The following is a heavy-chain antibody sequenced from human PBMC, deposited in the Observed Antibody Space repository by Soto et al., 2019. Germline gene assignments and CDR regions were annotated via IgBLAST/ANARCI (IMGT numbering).Heavy chain of an antibody. Sequence: EVQLVESGGGLGQPGGSLRLSCAASGFTFSSYWMHWVRQAPGKGLVWVSRINSDGSSTYYANSVKGRFTISRDNAKNTLYLQMNRLRAEDTAVYYCATAVPFDYWGQGTLVTVSS. D-gene: IGHD2-2*01. CDR3: ATAVPFDY. J-gene: IGHJ4*02. V-gene: IGHV3-74*01. CDR2: INSDGSST. CDR1: GFTFSSYW.